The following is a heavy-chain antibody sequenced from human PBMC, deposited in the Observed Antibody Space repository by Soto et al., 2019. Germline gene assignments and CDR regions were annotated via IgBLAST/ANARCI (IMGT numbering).Heavy chain of an antibody. CDR3: ARLHVFLQYSSGKNYYYYMDV. J-gene: IGHJ6*03. CDR1: GYTFTSYD. V-gene: IGHV1-8*01. CDR2: MNPNSGNT. D-gene: IGHD6-6*01. Sequence: QVQLVQSGAEVKKPGASVKVSCKASGYTFTSYDINWVRQATGQGLEWMGWMNPNSGNTGYAQKFQGRVTMTRNTSISTAYMELSSLRSEDTAVYYCARLHVFLQYSSGKNYYYYMDVWGKGTTVTVSS.